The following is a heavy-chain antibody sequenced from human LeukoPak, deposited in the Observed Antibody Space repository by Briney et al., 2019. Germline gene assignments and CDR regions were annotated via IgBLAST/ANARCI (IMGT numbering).Heavy chain of an antibody. D-gene: IGHD3-22*01. CDR2: MNPNSGNT. V-gene: IGHV1-8*03. Sequence: ASVKVSCKASGYTFTSYDINWVRQATGQGLEWMGWMNPNSGNTGYAQKFQGRVTITRNTSISTAYMELSSLRSEDTAVYYCARGRVYYYDSSGYLDYWGQGTLVTVSS. CDR3: ARGRVYYYDSSGYLDY. J-gene: IGHJ4*02. CDR1: GYTFTSYD.